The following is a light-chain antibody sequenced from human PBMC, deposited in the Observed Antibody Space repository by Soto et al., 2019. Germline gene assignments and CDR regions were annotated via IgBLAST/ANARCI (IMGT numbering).Light chain of an antibody. Sequence: EIVMTQSPATLSVSRGERATLSCRASQSVSSNLAWYQRKPGQAPRLLIYGASTRATGIPARFSGSGSGTEFTLTISGLQSEDFAVYYCQQYSSWLWTFGQGTKVDIK. V-gene: IGKV3-15*01. CDR3: QQYSSWLWT. J-gene: IGKJ1*01. CDR1: QSVSSN. CDR2: GAS.